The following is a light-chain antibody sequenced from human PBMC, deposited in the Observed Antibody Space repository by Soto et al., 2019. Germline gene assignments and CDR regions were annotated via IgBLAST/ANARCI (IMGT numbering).Light chain of an antibody. CDR2: AAY. J-gene: IGKJ4*01. CDR3: QQRSNWRT. Sequence: EIVLTQSPATLSLSPGERATLSCRASQSVSSYLAWYQQKPGQAPRLLIYAAYNRATGIPARFSGSGSGTDFTLTSSSLEPEDFAVYYCQQRSNWRTFGGGTKVEIK. CDR1: QSVSSY. V-gene: IGKV3-11*01.